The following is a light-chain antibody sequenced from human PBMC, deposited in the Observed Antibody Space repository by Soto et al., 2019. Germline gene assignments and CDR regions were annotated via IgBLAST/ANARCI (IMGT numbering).Light chain of an antibody. CDR1: TYNL. J-gene: IGLJ2*01. Sequence: QSALTQPASGSGSLGRWTTFSGLGTTYNLVSCFQQHPGKAPKLMIYDGIKRPSGVSNRFSGSKSGNTASLTISGLQAEDEADYYCCSYADTSTFDVVFGGGTKLTVL. CDR3: CSYADTSTFDVV. V-gene: IGLV2-23*03. CDR2: DGI.